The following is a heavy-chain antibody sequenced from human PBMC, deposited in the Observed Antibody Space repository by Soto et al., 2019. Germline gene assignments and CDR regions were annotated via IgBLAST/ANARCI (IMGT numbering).Heavy chain of an antibody. CDR3: ARFRGVCSGGSCYSGPIDY. J-gene: IGHJ4*02. CDR2: IYYSGGT. V-gene: IGHV4-59*01. Sequence: SETLSLTCTVSGGSISSYYWSWIRQPPGKGLEWIGYIYYSGGTNYNPSLKSRVTISVDTSKNQFSLKLSSVTAADTAVYYCARFRGVCSGGSCYSGPIDYWGQGTLVTVSS. D-gene: IGHD2-15*01. CDR1: GGSISSYY.